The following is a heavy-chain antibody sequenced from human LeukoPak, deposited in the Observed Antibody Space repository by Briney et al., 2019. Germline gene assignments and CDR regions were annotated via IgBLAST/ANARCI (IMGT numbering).Heavy chain of an antibody. Sequence: GASVKVSCKASGYTFTSYGISWVRQAPGQGLEWMGWISAYNGNTNYAQKLQGRVTMTTDTSTRTAYMELRSLRYDDTAVCYCARDGGIVVVPAAMPKDYYYGMDVWGQGTTVTVSS. CDR1: GYTFTSYG. CDR2: ISAYNGNT. D-gene: IGHD2-2*01. J-gene: IGHJ6*01. V-gene: IGHV1-18*01. CDR3: ARDGGIVVVPAAMPKDYYYGMDV.